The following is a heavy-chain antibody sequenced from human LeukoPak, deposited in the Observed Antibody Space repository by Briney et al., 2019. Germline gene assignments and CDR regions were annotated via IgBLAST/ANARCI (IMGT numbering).Heavy chain of an antibody. CDR2: IYSDGST. J-gene: IGHJ6*03. D-gene: IGHD3-10*01. Sequence: GGSLRLSCAASGFTVSSHYMTWVRQAPGKGLEWVSLIYSDGSTYYADSVKGRFTISRDNSKNTLYLQMNSLRVDDTAVYYCARGYYYGRMDVWGKGTTVTISS. V-gene: IGHV3-53*01. CDR3: ARGYYYGRMDV. CDR1: GFTVSSHY.